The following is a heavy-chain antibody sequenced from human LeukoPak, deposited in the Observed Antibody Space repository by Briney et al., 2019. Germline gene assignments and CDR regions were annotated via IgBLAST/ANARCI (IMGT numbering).Heavy chain of an antibody. J-gene: IGHJ4*02. CDR2: ISGSGGST. D-gene: IGHD3-3*01. CDR1: GFTFSSYA. CDR3: ARVADVLRFLEWFPSVHFDY. V-gene: IGHV3-23*01. Sequence: PGGSLRLSCAASGFTFSSYAMSWVRQAPGKGLEWVSAISGSGGSTYYADSVKGRFTISRDNAKNSLYLQMNSLRAEDTAVYYCARVADVLRFLEWFPSVHFDYWGQGTLVTVSS.